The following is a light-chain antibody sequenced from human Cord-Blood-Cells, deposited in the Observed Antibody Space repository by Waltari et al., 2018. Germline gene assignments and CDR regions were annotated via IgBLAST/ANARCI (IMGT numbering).Light chain of an antibody. CDR3: CSYAGSYTV. CDR2: DVS. J-gene: IGLJ2*01. Sequence: QSALTQPRSVSGSPGQSVTISCPGTSSHVGGYNYVSWYQQHPGKAPKLMIYDVSKRPSGVPDRFSGSKSGNTASLTISGLQAEDEADYYCCSYAGSYTVFGGGTKLTVL. V-gene: IGLV2-11*01. CDR1: SSHVGGYNY.